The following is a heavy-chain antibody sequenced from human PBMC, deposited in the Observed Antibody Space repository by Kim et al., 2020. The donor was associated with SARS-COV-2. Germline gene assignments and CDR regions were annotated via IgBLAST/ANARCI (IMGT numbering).Heavy chain of an antibody. J-gene: IGHJ5*02. D-gene: IGHD6-13*01. CDR3: ASTSSWYTGRFDP. Sequence: AEPVKGRLPLSRDNSKNTLYLQMNSLRAEDTAMYYCASTSSWYTGRFDPWGQGTLVTVSS. V-gene: IGHV3-30*01.